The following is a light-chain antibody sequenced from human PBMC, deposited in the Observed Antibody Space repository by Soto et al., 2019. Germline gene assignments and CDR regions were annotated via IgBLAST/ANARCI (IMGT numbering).Light chain of an antibody. J-gene: IGKJ2*01. V-gene: IGKV3-20*01. CDR2: GAS. Sequence: DIVLTQSPGTLSLSPGERATLSCRASQSVTRNYLAWYQQKPGQAPRILIYGASSRATGIPDRFSGSGSGTDFTLTITRLEPEDFAVYYCQQYGGSPQAFGQGTKLEIK. CDR3: QQYGGSPQA. CDR1: QSVTRNY.